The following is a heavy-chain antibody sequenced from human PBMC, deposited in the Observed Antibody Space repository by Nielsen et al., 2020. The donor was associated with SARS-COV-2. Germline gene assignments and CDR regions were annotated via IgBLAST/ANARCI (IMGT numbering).Heavy chain of an antibody. Sequence: GESLKISCAASGFTVSSKYMSWVPQPPRQRLEWDPVIYSGGSTYYADSVKGRFTSSRDNSKNTLYLQMNSLRAEDTAVYYCARDLDYYGMDVWGQGTMVTVYS. CDR1: GFTVSSKY. CDR2: IYSGGST. CDR3: ARDLDYYGMDV. V-gene: IGHV3-53*01. J-gene: IGHJ6*02.